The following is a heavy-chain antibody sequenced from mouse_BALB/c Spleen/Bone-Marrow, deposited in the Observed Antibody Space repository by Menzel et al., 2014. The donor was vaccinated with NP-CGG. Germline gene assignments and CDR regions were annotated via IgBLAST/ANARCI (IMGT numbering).Heavy chain of an antibody. CDR2: ILPGSGTT. Sequence: VQLQQSGAELMKPGASVKISCKATGYTFSTYWIDWVKQRPGHGLEWIGEILPGSGTTNYNEKFKGKATFTADTSSNTAYMQLSSLTSDDSAVYYCARLITTGGFAYWGQGTLVTVSA. J-gene: IGHJ3*01. V-gene: IGHV1-9*01. CDR1: GYTFSTYW. D-gene: IGHD2-4*01. CDR3: ARLITTGGFAY.